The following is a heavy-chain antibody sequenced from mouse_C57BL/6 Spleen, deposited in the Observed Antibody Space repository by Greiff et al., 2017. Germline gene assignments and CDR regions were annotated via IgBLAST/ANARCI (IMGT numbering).Heavy chain of an antibody. CDR2: IHPNSGST. J-gene: IGHJ2*01. CDR1: GYTFTSYW. D-gene: IGHD1-1*01. Sequence: QVQLQQPGAELVKPGASVKLSCKASGYTFTSYWMHWVKQRPGQGLEWIGMIHPNSGSTNYNENFKSKATLTVDKSSSTAYMQLSSLTSEDSAVYYCAIITTVVATNYFDYWGQGTTLTVSS. V-gene: IGHV1-64*01. CDR3: AIITTVVATNYFDY.